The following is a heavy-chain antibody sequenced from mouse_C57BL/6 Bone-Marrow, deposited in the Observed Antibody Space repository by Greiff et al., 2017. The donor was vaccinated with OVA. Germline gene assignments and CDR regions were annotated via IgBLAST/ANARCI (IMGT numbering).Heavy chain of an antibody. J-gene: IGHJ2*01. V-gene: IGHV3-6*01. CDR3: ARIARYDSYFDY. CDR2: ISYDGSN. D-gene: IGHD2-4*01. CDR1: GYSITSGYY. Sequence: EVQLQQSGPGLVKPSQSLSLTCSVTGYSITSGYYWNWIRQFPGNKLEWMGYISYDGSNNYNPSLKNRISITRDTSKNQFFLKLNSVTTEDTATYYCARIARYDSYFDYWGQGTTLTVSS.